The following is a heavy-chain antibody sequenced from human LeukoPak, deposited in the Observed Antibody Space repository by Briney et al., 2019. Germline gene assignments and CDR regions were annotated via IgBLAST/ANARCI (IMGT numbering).Heavy chain of an antibody. Sequence: SETLSLTCSVSGGSISSGDYCWSWIRQTPGKGLEWIGNIYYSGSTNYNPSLKSRVTISADTSKNQFSLALGSVSATDTAVYYCVSPRGFSYGYFDYWGQGTLVTVSS. V-gene: IGHV4-30-4*01. J-gene: IGHJ4*02. CDR1: GGSISSGDYC. D-gene: IGHD5-18*01. CDR3: VSPRGFSYGYFDY. CDR2: IYYSGST.